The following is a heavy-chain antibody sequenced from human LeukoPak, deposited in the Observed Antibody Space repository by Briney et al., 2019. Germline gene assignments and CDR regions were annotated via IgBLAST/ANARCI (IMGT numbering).Heavy chain of an antibody. Sequence: GGSLRLSCAASGFTFSNAWMAWVRQAPGKGPEWVGRIRSKNDGGTIGYAAPVKDRLTISRDDSKNTLYLQMNSLEIEDTAVYFCTTDRTMKGYWGQGTLVTVSS. CDR2: IRSKNDGGTI. CDR3: TTDRTMKGY. D-gene: IGHD3-22*01. V-gene: IGHV3-15*01. CDR1: GFTFSNAW. J-gene: IGHJ4*02.